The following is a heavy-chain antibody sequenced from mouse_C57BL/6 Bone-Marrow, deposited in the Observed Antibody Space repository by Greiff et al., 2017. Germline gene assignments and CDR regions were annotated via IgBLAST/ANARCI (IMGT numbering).Heavy chain of an antibody. CDR3: ARDGYYGSSKGYFDV. J-gene: IGHJ1*03. V-gene: IGHV1-20*01. Sequence: VQLQQSGPELVKPGDSVKISCKASGYSFTGYFMNWVMQSHGKSLEWIGRINPYNGDTFNNEKFKGKATLTVNKSSSTAHMGLRSLTSEDSAVYYCARDGYYGSSKGYFDVWGTGTTVTVSS. CDR1: GYSFTGYF. D-gene: IGHD1-1*01. CDR2: INPYNGDT.